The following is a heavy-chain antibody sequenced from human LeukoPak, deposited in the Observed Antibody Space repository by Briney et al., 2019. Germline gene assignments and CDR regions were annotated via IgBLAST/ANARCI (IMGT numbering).Heavy chain of an antibody. CDR3: TTDGVGVEGATYDN. D-gene: IGHD1-26*01. CDR1: GFTFSHAW. Sequence: GGSLRLSCAASGFTFSHAWMSWVRQAPGKGLEWVGRVKAKAHGGTIEYAAPVKGRFTISRDDSKNTLYLQMNSLKTEDTAVYYCTTDGVGVEGATYDNWGQGTLVSVSS. V-gene: IGHV3-15*01. CDR2: VKAKAHGGTI. J-gene: IGHJ4*02.